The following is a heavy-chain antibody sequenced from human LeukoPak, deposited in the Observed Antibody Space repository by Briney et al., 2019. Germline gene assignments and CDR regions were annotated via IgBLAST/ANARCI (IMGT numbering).Heavy chain of an antibody. V-gene: IGHV3-30*02. CDR2: IHFDARNK. D-gene: IGHD3-22*01. J-gene: IGHJ4*02. CDR3: ARLKHSHDSSGFTADY. Sequence: GGSLRLSCAASGFTFSAYGMQWVRQAPGKGLEWVSFIHFDARNKYYADSVKGRFTISRADSTNTLFLLMHSLRTEDTATYYCARLKHSHDSSGFTADYWGQGTLVTVSS. CDR1: GFTFSAYG.